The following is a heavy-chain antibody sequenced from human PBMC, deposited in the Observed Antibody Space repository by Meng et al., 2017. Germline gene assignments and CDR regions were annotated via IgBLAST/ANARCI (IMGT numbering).Heavy chain of an antibody. Sequence: AQLQPWGAVPLKPSGPPSLPCAVYGGSFSGYYWSWIRQPPGKGLEWIGEINHSGSTNYNPSLKSRVTMSLDTSKNQFSLRLSSVTAADTAVYYCARSHSVTIVAFDYWGQGTLVTVSS. CDR1: GGSFSGYY. CDR3: ARSHSVTIVAFDY. CDR2: INHSGST. D-gene: IGHD4-17*01. J-gene: IGHJ4*02. V-gene: IGHV4-34*01.